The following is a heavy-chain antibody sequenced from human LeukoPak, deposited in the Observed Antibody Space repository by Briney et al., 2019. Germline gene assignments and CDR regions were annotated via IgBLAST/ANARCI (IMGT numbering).Heavy chain of an antibody. Sequence: GGSLRLSCAASGFTFSSHGMSWVRQAPGKGLEWVSGISGSGGGTFYADSVRGRFTISRDNSKNTVYLQMNSLRAEDTAVYYCAKSATTVTSNFDYWGQGTLVAVSS. CDR2: ISGSGGGT. D-gene: IGHD4-17*01. CDR3: AKSATTVTSNFDY. V-gene: IGHV3-23*01. J-gene: IGHJ4*02. CDR1: GFTFSSHG.